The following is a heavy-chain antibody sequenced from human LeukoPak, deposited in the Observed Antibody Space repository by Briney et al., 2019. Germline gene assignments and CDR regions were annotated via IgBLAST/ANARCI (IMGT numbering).Heavy chain of an antibody. V-gene: IGHV4-59*12. CDR3: ARDPGYGDPFYWYFDL. CDR2: IYYSGTT. CDR1: GGSISNYY. J-gene: IGHJ2*01. Sequence: SETLSLTCTVSGGSISNYYWSWIRQPPGKGLEWIGCIYYSGTTNYNPSLKSRVTISVDTSKNQFSLKLSSVTAADTAVYYCARDPGYGDPFYWYFDLWGRGTLVTVSS. D-gene: IGHD4-17*01.